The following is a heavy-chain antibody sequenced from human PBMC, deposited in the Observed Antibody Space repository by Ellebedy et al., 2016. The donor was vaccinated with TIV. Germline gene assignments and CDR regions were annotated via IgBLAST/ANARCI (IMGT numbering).Heavy chain of an antibody. Sequence: SGPTLVXPTQTLTLTCTFSGFSLTTNEVGVGWIRQPPGKALEYLAHIYSNGDKVYSPSLKRRLTITRDTSKNQVVLTLTNMDPVDTATYYCAHRQGVGGRPYFDSWGQGTPVTVSS. CDR2: IYSNGDK. CDR3: AHRQGVGGRPYFDS. CDR1: GFSLTTNEVG. D-gene: IGHD6-6*01. V-gene: IGHV2-5*01. J-gene: IGHJ4*02.